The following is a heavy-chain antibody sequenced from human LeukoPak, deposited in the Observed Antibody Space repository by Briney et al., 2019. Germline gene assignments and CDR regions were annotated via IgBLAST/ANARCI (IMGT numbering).Heavy chain of an antibody. CDR1: GGSVSGYY. CDR3: ARYSNRDLNYYFMDV. V-gene: IGHV4-34*01. CDR2: VNHRGTA. Sequence: SETLSLACGVDGGSVSGYYWSWIRQSPGKGLEWIGEVNHRGTANYNPSLRRRATISVDTSKNQFSLRLTSVTAADTAVYFCARYSNRDLNYYFMDVWGNGTTVTISS. D-gene: IGHD2-21*01. J-gene: IGHJ6*03.